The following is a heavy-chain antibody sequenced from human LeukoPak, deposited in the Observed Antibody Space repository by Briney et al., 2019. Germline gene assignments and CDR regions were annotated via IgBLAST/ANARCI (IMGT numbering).Heavy chain of an antibody. J-gene: IGHJ4*02. CDR1: GFTFSSYA. V-gene: IGHV3-23*01. Sequence: RAGGSLRLSCAASGFTFSSYAMSWVRQAPGKGLEWVSAISGSGGSTYYADSVKGRFTISRDNSKNTLYLQMNSLRAEDTAVYYCAKLSSYYDFWSGSSSYFDYWGQGTLVTVSS. CDR3: AKLSSYYDFWSGSSSYFDY. D-gene: IGHD3-3*01. CDR2: ISGSGGST.